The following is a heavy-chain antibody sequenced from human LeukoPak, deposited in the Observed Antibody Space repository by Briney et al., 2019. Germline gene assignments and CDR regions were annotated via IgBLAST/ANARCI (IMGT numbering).Heavy chain of an antibody. CDR2: IYYSGST. V-gene: IGHV4-39*07. Sequence: SETLSLTCTVSGGSISSSSYYWGWIRQPPGKGLEWIGSIYYSGSTYYNPSLKSRVTISVDTSKNQFSLKLSSVTAADTAVYYCARGRDFWGGYFSLLFDPWGQGTLVTVSS. J-gene: IGHJ5*02. D-gene: IGHD3-3*01. CDR1: GGSISSSSYY. CDR3: ARGRDFWGGYFSLLFDP.